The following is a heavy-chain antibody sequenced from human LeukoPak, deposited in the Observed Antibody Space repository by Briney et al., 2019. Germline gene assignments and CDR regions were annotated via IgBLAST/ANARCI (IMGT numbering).Heavy chain of an antibody. J-gene: IGHJ4*02. D-gene: IGHD5-18*01. V-gene: IGHV3-74*01. CDR1: GFTFSNSW. CDR3: VGEVDSAMVY. CDR2: LSGDGKFI. Sequence: QLGGSLRLSCAASGFTFSNSWMHWVRQAPGEGLLWVSSLSGDGKFIHYGDSVQGRFTISRDNAKNTLYLQMNSLRVEDTAIYFCVGEVDSAMVYWGRGTLVTVSS.